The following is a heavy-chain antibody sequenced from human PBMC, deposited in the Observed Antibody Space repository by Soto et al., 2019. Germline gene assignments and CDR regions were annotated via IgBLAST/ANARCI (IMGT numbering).Heavy chain of an antibody. J-gene: IGHJ6*02. CDR1: GGSISSGDYY. CDR2: IYYSGST. CDR3: ARDQGVVGGSYYDTRNYYYYGMDV. Sequence: QVQLQESGPGLVKPSQTLSLTCTVSGGSISSGDYYWSWIRQPPGKGLEWIGYIYYSGSTYYNPSLKRRVTISVDTSKNQFSLKLSSVTAADTAVYYCARDQGVVGGSYYDTRNYYYYGMDVWGQGTTVTVSS. V-gene: IGHV4-30-4*01. D-gene: IGHD1-26*01.